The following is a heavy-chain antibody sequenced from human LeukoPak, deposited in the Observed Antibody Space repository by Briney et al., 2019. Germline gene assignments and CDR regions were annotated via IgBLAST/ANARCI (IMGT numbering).Heavy chain of an antibody. Sequence: ASVKVSCKASGYTFTSYGISWVRQAPGQGLEWMGWISAYNGNTNYAQKLQCRVTMTTDTSTSTAYMELRSLRSDDTAVYYCARDFSSYYYDSSGYYPCGYWGQGTLVTVSS. V-gene: IGHV1-18*01. CDR1: GYTFTSYG. CDR2: ISAYNGNT. CDR3: ARDFSSYYYDSSGYYPCGY. J-gene: IGHJ4*02. D-gene: IGHD3-22*01.